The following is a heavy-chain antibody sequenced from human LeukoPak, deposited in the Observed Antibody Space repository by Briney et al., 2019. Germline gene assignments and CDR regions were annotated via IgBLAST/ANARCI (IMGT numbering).Heavy chain of an antibody. J-gene: IGHJ6*02. D-gene: IGHD2-15*01. CDR1: GWILSKYA. CDR2: ICTAADT. V-gene: IGHV3-13*01. CDR3: AKASGCSGDSCNLYLGHYYGMDV. Sequence: CGASGWILSKYAMHAVPQTQGKDLERVSGICTAADTYYSGSMKGRFTISRENGKNSLYLQVNSLRAGDTAVYYCAKASGCSGDSCNLYLGHYYGMDVWGQGTTVTVSS.